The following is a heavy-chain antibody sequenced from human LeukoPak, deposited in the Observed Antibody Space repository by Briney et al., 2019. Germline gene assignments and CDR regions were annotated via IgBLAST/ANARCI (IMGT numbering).Heavy chain of an antibody. CDR2: IWYDGSNK. CDR1: GFTFSSYG. CDR3: AKDDYGGNSGNYFQH. V-gene: IGHV3-33*06. D-gene: IGHD4-23*01. Sequence: GGSLRLSCAASGFTFSSYGMHWVRQAPGKGLEWVAVIWYDGSNKYYADSVRGRFTISRDNSKNTLYLQMNSLRAEDTAVYYCAKDDYGGNSGNYFQHWGQGTLVTVSS. J-gene: IGHJ1*01.